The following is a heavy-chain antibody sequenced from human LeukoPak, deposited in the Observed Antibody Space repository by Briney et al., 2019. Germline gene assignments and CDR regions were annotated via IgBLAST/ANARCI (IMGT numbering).Heavy chain of an antibody. CDR1: GFAFSYYG. CDR3: VKDLENCGGDCYLLQF. J-gene: IGHJ4*02. V-gene: IGHV3-23*01. Sequence: GRSLRLSCAASGFAFSYYGMHWVRHAPGKGLEWVSAIGSSGVSTYYADSVKARFIISRDNSKNTLYLQMNSLRAEDTALYYCVKDLENCGGDCYLLQFWGQGTLVTVSS. CDR2: IGSSGVST. D-gene: IGHD2-21*02.